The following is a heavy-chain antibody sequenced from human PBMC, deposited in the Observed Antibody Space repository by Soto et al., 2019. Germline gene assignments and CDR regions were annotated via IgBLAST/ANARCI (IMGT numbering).Heavy chain of an antibody. CDR1: GGSISSYY. D-gene: IGHD6-13*01. V-gene: IGHV4-59*01. Sequence: SETLSLTCTVSGGSISSYYWTWIRQPPGKGLEWVGYVYYSGTTYYSPSLQSRVTISVDTSKNQFSLKVKSVTAADTAIYYCARAGSTWRYFFDYWGQGSLVTVSS. CDR3: ARAGSTWRYFFDY. J-gene: IGHJ4*02. CDR2: VYYSGTT.